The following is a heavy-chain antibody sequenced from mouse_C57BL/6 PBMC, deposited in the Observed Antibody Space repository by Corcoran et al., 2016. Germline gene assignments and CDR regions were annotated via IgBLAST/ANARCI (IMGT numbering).Heavy chain of an antibody. CDR2: INPNNGGT. J-gene: IGHJ3*01. V-gene: IGHV1-26*01. D-gene: IGHD1-1*02. Sequence: EVQLQQSGPELVKPGASVKISCKASGYTFTDYYMNWVKQSHGKSLEWIGDINPNNGGTSYNQKFKGKATLTVDKSSSTAYMELRSLTSDDSAVYYGACIWSPGWFAYWGQGTLVTVSA. CDR3: ACIWSPGWFAY. CDR1: GYTFTDYY.